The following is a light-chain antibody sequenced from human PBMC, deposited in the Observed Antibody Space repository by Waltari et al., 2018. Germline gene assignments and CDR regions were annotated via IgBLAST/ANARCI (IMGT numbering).Light chain of an antibody. Sequence: EIVLTQSPATLSLSPGERATLSCRASQSVRSYLAWYQQKHGQAPRPVIYDASNRATGIPARFSGSGSGTDFTLTISSLEPEDFAVYYCQQRSNWPLFGGGTKVEIK. J-gene: IGKJ4*01. CDR1: QSVRSY. V-gene: IGKV3-11*01. CDR3: QQRSNWPL. CDR2: DAS.